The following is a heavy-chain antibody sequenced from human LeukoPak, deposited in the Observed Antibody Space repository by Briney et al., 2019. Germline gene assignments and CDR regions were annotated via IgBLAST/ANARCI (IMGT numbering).Heavy chain of an antibody. CDR3: ARYHLTTPFDY. CDR2: ISAYNGNT. D-gene: IGHD2-2*01. CDR1: GYTFTSYG. Sequence: ASVKVSCKASGYTFTSYGISWVRQAPGQGLEWMGWISAYNGNTNYAQKFQGRVTMTRDMSTSTVYMELSSLRSEDTAVYYCARYHLTTPFDYWGQGTLVTVSS. J-gene: IGHJ4*02. V-gene: IGHV1-18*01.